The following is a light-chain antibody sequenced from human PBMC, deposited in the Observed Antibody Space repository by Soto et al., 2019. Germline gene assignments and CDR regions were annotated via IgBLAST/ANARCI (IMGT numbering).Light chain of an antibody. Sequence: EIGLTQSPGTLSLSPGERATLSCRASQSVSSSYLAWYQKKPGQAPRLLIYGASSKATGIPDRISGSGSGTNFTLTISRLEPEDFAVYYCQQYGRSPWTFGQGTKVDIK. J-gene: IGKJ1*01. CDR3: QQYGRSPWT. CDR1: QSVSSSY. CDR2: GAS. V-gene: IGKV3-20*01.